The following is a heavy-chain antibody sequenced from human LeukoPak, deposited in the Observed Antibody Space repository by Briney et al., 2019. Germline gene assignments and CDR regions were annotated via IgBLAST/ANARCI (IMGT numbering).Heavy chain of an antibody. CDR1: GYSISSGYY. Sequence: SETLSLTCTVSGYSISSGYYWGWIRQPSGKGLEWIGSIYHSGSTYYNPSLKSRVTISVDTSKNQFSLKLSSVTAADTAVYYCARDGRLDYGDFDTDYWGQGTLVTVSS. CDR2: IYHSGST. V-gene: IGHV4-38-2*02. D-gene: IGHD4-17*01. CDR3: ARDGRLDYGDFDTDY. J-gene: IGHJ4*02.